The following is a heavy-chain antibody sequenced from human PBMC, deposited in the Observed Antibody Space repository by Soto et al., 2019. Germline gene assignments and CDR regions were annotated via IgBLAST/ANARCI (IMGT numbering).Heavy chain of an antibody. J-gene: IGHJ6*03. CDR3: ARAVKQWLVGGDYYYYYMDV. V-gene: IGHV3-11*01. CDR1: GFTLSDYY. D-gene: IGHD6-19*01. CDR2: ISSSATII. Sequence: QVQLVESGGGLVKPGGSLRLSCEASGFTLSDYYMTWIRQAPRKGLEWISYISSSATIIYYADSVKGRFTISRDNAKTSLYLQMNSLRADDTAVYYCARAVKQWLVGGDYYYYYMDVWGKGTTVTVSS.